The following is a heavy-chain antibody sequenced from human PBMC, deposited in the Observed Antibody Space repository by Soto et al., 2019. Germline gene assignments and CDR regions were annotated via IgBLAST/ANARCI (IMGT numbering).Heavy chain of an antibody. V-gene: IGHV2-26*03. D-gene: IGHD3-10*01. J-gene: IGHJ6*02. CDR2: IFSNNER. CDR1: GFSLTTGRMG. Sequence: QVTLKESGPVLVKATETLTLTCSISGFSLTTGRMGVSWIRQPPGKALECLAHIFSNNERSYTTSLQNRLSISADNSKRQVVLTMTDVGPVYTATYFCARLVADSSWYYYGLDVWGQGASVTVS. CDR3: ARLVADSSWYYYGLDV.